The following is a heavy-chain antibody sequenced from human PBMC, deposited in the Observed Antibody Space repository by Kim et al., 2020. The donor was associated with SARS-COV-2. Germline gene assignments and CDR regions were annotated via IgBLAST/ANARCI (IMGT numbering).Heavy chain of an antibody. D-gene: IGHD6-13*01. Sequence: ASVKVSCKASGYTFTGYYMHWVRQAPGQGLEWMGRINPNSGGTNYAQKFQGRVTMTRDTSISTAYMELSRLRSDDTAVYYCARDSRVRSSWLGWFDPWGQGTLVTVSS. CDR1: GYTFTGYY. CDR2: INPNSGGT. V-gene: IGHV1-2*06. J-gene: IGHJ5*02. CDR3: ARDSRVRSSWLGWFDP.